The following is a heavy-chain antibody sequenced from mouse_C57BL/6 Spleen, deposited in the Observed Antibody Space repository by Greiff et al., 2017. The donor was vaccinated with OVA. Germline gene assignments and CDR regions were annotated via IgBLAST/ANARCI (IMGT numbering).Heavy chain of an antibody. CDR2: IHPNSGST. V-gene: IGHV1-64*01. Sequence: VKLQQPGAELVKPGASVKLSCKASGYTFTSYWMHWVKQRPGQGLEWIGMIHPNSGSTNYNEKFKSKATLTVDKSSSTAYMQLSSLTSEDSAVYYCEAYYYGSPWFAYWGQGTLVTVSA. CDR1: GYTFTSYW. J-gene: IGHJ3*01. D-gene: IGHD1-1*01. CDR3: EAYYYGSPWFAY.